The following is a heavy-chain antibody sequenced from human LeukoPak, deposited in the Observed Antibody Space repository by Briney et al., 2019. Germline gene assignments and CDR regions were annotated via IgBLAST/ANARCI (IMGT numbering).Heavy chain of an antibody. V-gene: IGHV4-59*01. CDR1: GGSLRNYF. D-gene: IGHD3-16*01. CDR3: GGVDPQGGSDY. J-gene: IGHJ4*02. Sequence: SETLSLTCTVSGGSLRNYFWRWIRQPPRKGLEWIGYIYYSGSTKYNPSLQSRLTFSVNTSKNQFSLRLSSVTAADTAVYYCGGVDPQGGSDYWGQGTLGTVSS. CDR2: IYYSGST.